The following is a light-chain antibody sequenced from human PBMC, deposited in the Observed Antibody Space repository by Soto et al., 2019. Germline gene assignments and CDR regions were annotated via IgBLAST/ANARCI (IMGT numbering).Light chain of an antibody. CDR3: QQYNNWPYMYT. CDR1: QSVSSN. V-gene: IGKV3-15*01. Sequence: EIVMTQSPAPLSVSPGARDTLSCRASQSVSSNLAWYQQKPGQAPRLLIYGASTRATGIPARFSGSGSGTEFTHNISRLQSEDFSVYYCQQYNNWPYMYTCGQGTRLEIK. J-gene: IGKJ2*01. CDR2: GAS.